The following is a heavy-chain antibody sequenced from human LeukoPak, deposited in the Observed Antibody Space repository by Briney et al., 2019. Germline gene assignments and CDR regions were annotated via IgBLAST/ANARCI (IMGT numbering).Heavy chain of an antibody. J-gene: IGHJ4*02. Sequence: GASVKVSCKASGGTFNSYAISWVRQAPGQGLEWMGGIIPIFGTANYAQKFQGRVTITTDESTSTAYMELSSLRSEDTAVYYCAGDRFSGRAGPSHFDYWGQGTLVTVSS. CDR3: AGDRFSGRAGPSHFDY. CDR2: IIPIFGTA. CDR1: GGTFNSYA. V-gene: IGHV1-69*05. D-gene: IGHD6-19*01.